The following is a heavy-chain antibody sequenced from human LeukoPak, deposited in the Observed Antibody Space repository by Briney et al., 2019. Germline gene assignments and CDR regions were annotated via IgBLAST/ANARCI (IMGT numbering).Heavy chain of an antibody. CDR2: ISSSSSYI. CDR1: GFTFSSYS. Sequence: GGSLRLSCAASGFTFSSYSMNWVRQAPGKGLEWVSSISSSSSYIYYADSVKGRFTIPRDNAKNSLYLQMNSLRAEDTAMYYCAMGDYEGGYFDYWGQGTLVTVSS. V-gene: IGHV3-21*01. CDR3: AMGDYEGGYFDY. J-gene: IGHJ4*02. D-gene: IGHD4-17*01.